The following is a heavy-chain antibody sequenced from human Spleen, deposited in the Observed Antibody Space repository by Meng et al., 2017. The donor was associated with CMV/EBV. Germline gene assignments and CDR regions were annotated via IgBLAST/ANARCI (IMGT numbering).Heavy chain of an antibody. J-gene: IGHJ3*02. CDR3: AREPGRGAFDI. V-gene: IGHV3-23*01. CDR2: ISDSGGST. CDR1: GFTFSSQA. Sequence: GESLKISCAASGFTFSSQAMSWVRQAPGKGLEWVSAISDSGGSTYYLDSVKGRFTISRDNAKNTLYLQMNGLRAEDTAVYYCAREPGRGAFDIWGQGTMVTVSS. D-gene: IGHD3-10*01.